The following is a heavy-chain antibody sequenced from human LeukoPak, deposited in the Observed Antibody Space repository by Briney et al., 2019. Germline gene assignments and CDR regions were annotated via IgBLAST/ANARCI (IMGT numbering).Heavy chain of an antibody. J-gene: IGHJ3*02. CDR3: ANLSSDDAFDI. CDR2: ISSTGST. V-gene: IGHV4-61*02. CDR1: GGSISSGGHY. D-gene: IGHD6-19*01. Sequence: NTSETLSLTCTVSGGSISSGGHYWSWIRQPAGKGLEYLGRISSTGSTNYNPSLRSRVTISADTSKNHFSLKLSSVTAADTAVYYCANLSSDDAFDIWGQGTMVTVSS.